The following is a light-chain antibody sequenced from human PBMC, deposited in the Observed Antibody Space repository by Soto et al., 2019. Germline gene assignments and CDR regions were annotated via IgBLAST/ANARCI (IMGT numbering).Light chain of an antibody. CDR3: QQRSNWLT. CDR2: DTS. CDR1: QSVDSNY. J-gene: IGKJ4*01. V-gene: IGKV3-11*01. Sequence: EFVLTQSPGTLSLSPGEEATLSCRASQSVDSNYLAWYQQKPGQAPRLLIYDTSNRATGIPARFSGSGSGTDFTLTISSLEPEDFGVYYCQQRSNWLTFGGGTKVDI.